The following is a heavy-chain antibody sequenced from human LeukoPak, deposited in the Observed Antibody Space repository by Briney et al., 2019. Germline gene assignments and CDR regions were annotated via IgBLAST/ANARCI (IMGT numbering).Heavy chain of an antibody. Sequence: SETLSLTCTVSGGSISSYYWSWIRQPPGKGLEWIGYIYYSGSTNYNPSLKSRVTISVDTPKNQFSLKLSSVTAADTAVYYCAVGKMATFDYWGQGTLVTVSS. V-gene: IGHV4-59*01. CDR3: AVGKMATFDY. J-gene: IGHJ4*02. D-gene: IGHD5-24*01. CDR2: IYYSGST. CDR1: GGSISSYY.